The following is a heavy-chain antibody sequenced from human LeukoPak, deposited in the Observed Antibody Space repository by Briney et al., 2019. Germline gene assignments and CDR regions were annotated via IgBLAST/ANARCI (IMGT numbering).Heavy chain of an antibody. CDR1: GFTFSSFE. Sequence: GGSLRLSCAASGFTFSSFELNWVRQSPGKGLEWVAFIRYDGNNKLYADSMKGRFTISRDNSKNTLYLHINSLRAEDTAVYYCVKDNPLDYWGQGTLVIVSS. V-gene: IGHV3-30*02. CDR3: VKDNPLDY. J-gene: IGHJ4*02. CDR2: IRYDGNNK. D-gene: IGHD1-14*01.